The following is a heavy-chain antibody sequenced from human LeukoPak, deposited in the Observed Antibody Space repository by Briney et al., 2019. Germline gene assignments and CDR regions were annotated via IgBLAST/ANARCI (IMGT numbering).Heavy chain of an antibody. V-gene: IGHV3-21*01. J-gene: IGHJ3*02. D-gene: IGHD6-19*01. Sequence: GGSLRLSCAASGFTFSSYSMNWVRQAPGKGLEWVSSISSSSSYIYYADSVKGRFTISRDNAKNSLYLQMNSLRAEDTAVYYCARAYPAVAVDPDSFYIWGQGTMVTVSS. CDR1: GFTFSSYS. CDR2: ISSSSSYI. CDR3: ARAYPAVAVDPDSFYI.